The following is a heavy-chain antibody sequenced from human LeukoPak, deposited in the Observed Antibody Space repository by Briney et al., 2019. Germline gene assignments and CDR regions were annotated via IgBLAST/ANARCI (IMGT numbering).Heavy chain of an antibody. J-gene: IGHJ6*02. Sequence: QPSETLSLTCAVYGGSFSGYYWSWIRQPPGKGLEWIGEINHSGSTNYNPSLKSRVTISVDTSKNQFSLKLSSVTAADTAVYYCARALKSAAAGTGKGYYYGMDVWGQGTTVTVSS. CDR1: GGSFSGYY. CDR3: ARALKSAAAGTGKGYYYGMDV. V-gene: IGHV4-34*01. CDR2: INHSGST. D-gene: IGHD6-13*01.